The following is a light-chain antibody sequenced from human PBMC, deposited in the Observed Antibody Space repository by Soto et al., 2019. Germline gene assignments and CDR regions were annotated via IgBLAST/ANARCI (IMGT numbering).Light chain of an antibody. V-gene: IGLV2-23*01. J-gene: IGLJ2*01. CDR1: SSDIGSYNL. CDR3: ASHAGADIFGT. Sequence: QSVLTQPASVSGSPGQSITISCTGTSSDIGSYNLVSWYQQHPGKAPKLMIYEGTKRPSGVSNRFSGSRSGNTASLTISGLQAEDEATYYCASHAGADIFGTFGGGTKLTVL. CDR2: EGT.